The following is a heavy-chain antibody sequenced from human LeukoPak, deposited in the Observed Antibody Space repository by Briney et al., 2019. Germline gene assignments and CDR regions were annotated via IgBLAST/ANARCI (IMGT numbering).Heavy chain of an antibody. CDR2: IYSGGST. CDR3: GLGQYGPVMDV. D-gene: IGHD3-10*01. Sequence: PGGSLRLSCAASGFTVSSNYMSWVRQAPGKGLEGGAVIYSGGSTYYADSVRGRFTISRDNSTNTLYLQLNSLRAEDTAVYYCGLGQYGPVMDVWGKGTTVTVSS. V-gene: IGHV3-66*02. J-gene: IGHJ6*03. CDR1: GFTVSSNY.